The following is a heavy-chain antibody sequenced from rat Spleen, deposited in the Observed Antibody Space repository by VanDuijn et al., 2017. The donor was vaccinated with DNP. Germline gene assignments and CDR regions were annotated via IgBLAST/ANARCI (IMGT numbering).Heavy chain of an antibody. D-gene: IGHD1-3*01. CDR1: GFTFRNYD. V-gene: IGHV5-25*01. Sequence: EVQLVESGGGLVQPGRSLKLSCAASGFTFRNYDMAWVRQAPTKGLEWVATISTSGSRTYYPDSVKGRFTISRDNAKSSLYLQMNSLKSEDTATYYCARHSYGSYGGVDYWGQGVMVTVSS. CDR2: ISTSGSRT. CDR3: ARHSYGSYGGVDY. J-gene: IGHJ2*01.